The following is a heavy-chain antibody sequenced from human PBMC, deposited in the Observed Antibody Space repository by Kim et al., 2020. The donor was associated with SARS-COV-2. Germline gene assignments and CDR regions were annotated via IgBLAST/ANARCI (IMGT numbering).Heavy chain of an antibody. CDR2: IYYSGST. V-gene: IGHV4-39*01. Sequence: SETLSLTCTVSGGSISSSSYYWGWIRQPPGKGLEWIGSIYYSGSTYYNPSLKSRVTISVDTSKNQFSLKLSSVTAADTAVYYCARQREGFLEWFYYYYGMDVWGQGTTVTVSS. D-gene: IGHD3-3*01. CDR1: GGSISSSSYY. J-gene: IGHJ6*02. CDR3: ARQREGFLEWFYYYYGMDV.